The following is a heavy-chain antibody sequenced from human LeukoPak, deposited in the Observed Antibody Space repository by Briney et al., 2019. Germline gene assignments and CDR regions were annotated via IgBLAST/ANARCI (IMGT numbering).Heavy chain of an antibody. CDR2: ISGSGGST. J-gene: IGHJ4*02. V-gene: IGHV3-23*01. D-gene: IGHD2-2*01. Sequence: GGSLRLSCAASGFTFSSYAMSWVRQAPGKGLEWVSAISGSGGSTYYADSVKGRFTISRDNSKNTLYLQMNSLRAEDTAVCYCAKVSYCSITSYHQSLDYWGQGTLVTVSS. CDR1: GFTFSSYA. CDR3: AKVSYCSITSYHQSLDY.